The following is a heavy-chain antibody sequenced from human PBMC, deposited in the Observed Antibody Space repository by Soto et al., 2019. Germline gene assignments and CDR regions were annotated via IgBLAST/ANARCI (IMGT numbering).Heavy chain of an antibody. J-gene: IGHJ4*02. CDR3: AKLWSSSWYFGFDY. CDR2: ISGNGGST. CDR1: GFTFSSYA. D-gene: IGHD6-13*01. V-gene: IGHV3-23*01. Sequence: GGSLRLSCAASGFTFSSYAMSWVRQAPGKGLEWVSAISGNGGSTYYADSVKGRFTISRDNSKNTLYLQMNSLRAEDTAVYYCAKLWSSSWYFGFDYWGQGTLVTVSS.